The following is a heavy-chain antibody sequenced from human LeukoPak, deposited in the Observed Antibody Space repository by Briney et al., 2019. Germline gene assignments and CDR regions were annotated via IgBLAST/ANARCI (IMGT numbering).Heavy chain of an antibody. Sequence: GGSLRLSCAASGFTFSSYGMHWVRQAPGKGLEWVAFIRYDGSNKYYADSVKGRFTISRDNSKNTLYLQMNSLRAEDTAVYYCAKGGPHYGSGSYYAFDYWGQGTLVTVSS. CDR3: AKGGPHYGSGSYYAFDY. D-gene: IGHD3-10*01. CDR2: IRYDGSNK. J-gene: IGHJ4*02. CDR1: GFTFSSYG. V-gene: IGHV3-30*02.